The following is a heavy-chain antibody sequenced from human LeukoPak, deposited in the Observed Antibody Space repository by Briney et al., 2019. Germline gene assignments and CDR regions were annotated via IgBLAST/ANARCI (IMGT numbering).Heavy chain of an antibody. Sequence: SSETLSLTCTVSGGSISSGGYYWRWIRQPPGKGLEWIGYIYHSGSTYYNPSLKSRVTISVDRSKNQFSLKLSSVTAADTAVYYCARAVGVVVPAARGGAFDIWGQGTMVTVSS. J-gene: IGHJ3*02. CDR2: IYHSGST. D-gene: IGHD2-2*01. V-gene: IGHV4-30-2*01. CDR3: ARAVGVVVPAARGGAFDI. CDR1: GGSISSGGYY.